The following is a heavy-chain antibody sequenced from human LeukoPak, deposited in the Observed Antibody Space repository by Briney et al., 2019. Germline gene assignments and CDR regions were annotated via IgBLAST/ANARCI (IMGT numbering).Heavy chain of an antibody. CDR3: LYGGYFQH. J-gene: IGHJ1*01. CDR1: GLTFSSYG. Sequence: SGGSLRLSCAASGLTFSSYGMHWVRQAPGKGLEWVAVISYDGSNKYYADSVKGRFTISRDNSKNTLYLQMNSLRAEDTAVYFCLYGGYFQHWGQGTLVTVSS. D-gene: IGHD3-16*01. V-gene: IGHV3-30*03. CDR2: ISYDGSNK.